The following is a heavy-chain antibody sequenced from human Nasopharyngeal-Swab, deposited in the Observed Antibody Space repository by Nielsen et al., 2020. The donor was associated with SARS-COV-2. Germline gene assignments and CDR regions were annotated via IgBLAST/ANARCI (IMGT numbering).Heavy chain of an antibody. V-gene: IGHV4-4*02. Sequence: WIRQPPGKGLEWIGEIYHCGCTNYNPSLKSRVTISVDKSKNQFSLKLSSVTAADTAVYYCARRSTAVKFDYWGQGTLVTVSS. CDR3: ARRSTAVKFDY. CDR2: IYHCGCT. J-gene: IGHJ4*02.